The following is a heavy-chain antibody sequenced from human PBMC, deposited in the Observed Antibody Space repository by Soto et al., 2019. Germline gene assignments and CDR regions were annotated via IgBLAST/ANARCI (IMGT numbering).Heavy chain of an antibody. J-gene: IGHJ4*02. CDR3: ARDIGSYYEIDY. D-gene: IGHD1-26*01. Sequence: ASVKVSCKVSGYTLTELSMHWVRQAPGKGLEWMGGFDPEDGETIYAQKFQGRVTMTEDTSTDTAYMELSSLRSDDTAVYYCARDIGSYYEIDYWGQGTLVTVSS. CDR2: FDPEDGET. V-gene: IGHV1-24*01. CDR1: GYTLTELS.